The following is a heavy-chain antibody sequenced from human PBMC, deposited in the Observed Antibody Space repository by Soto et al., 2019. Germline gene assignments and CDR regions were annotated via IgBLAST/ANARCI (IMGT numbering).Heavy chain of an antibody. D-gene: IGHD4-17*01. CDR2: VYYSGST. J-gene: IGHJ4*02. CDR1: GDSVVSGTYY. V-gene: IGHV4-61*01. Sequence: LSLTCTVSGDSVVSGTYYWSWIRQPPGKGLEWIGYVYYSGSTTYNPSLKGRVTISVDTSKHQFSLRLTSVTAADTAVYYCARSDYYGASDYWGQGRLVTVSS. CDR3: ARSDYYGASDY.